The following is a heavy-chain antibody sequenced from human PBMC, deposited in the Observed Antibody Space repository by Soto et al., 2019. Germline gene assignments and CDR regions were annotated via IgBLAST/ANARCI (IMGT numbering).Heavy chain of an antibody. CDR3: ARETPMVRALYGMDV. CDR1: GFTFSSYS. V-gene: IGHV3-48*02. J-gene: IGHJ6*02. Sequence: LRLSCAASGFTFSSYSMNWVRQAPGKGLEWVSYISSSSSTIYYADSVKGRFTISRDNAKNSLYLQMNSLRDEDTAVYYCARETPMVRALYGMDVWGQGTTVTVSS. D-gene: IGHD3-10*01. CDR2: ISSSSSTI.